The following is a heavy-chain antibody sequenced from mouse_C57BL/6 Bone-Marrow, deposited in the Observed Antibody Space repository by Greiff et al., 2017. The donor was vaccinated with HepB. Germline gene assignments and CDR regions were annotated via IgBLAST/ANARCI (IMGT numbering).Heavy chain of an antibody. V-gene: IGHV2-5*01. D-gene: IGHD2-12*01. Sequence: QVQLQQSGPGLVQPSQSLSITCTVSGFSLTSYGVHWVRQSPGKGLAWLGVIWRGGSTDYTAAFMSRLSITKDNSKSQVFCKINSLQADDTAIYYCAKKGRRVAMDYWGQGTSVTVSS. CDR2: IWRGGST. CDR1: GFSLTSYG. J-gene: IGHJ4*01. CDR3: AKKGRRVAMDY.